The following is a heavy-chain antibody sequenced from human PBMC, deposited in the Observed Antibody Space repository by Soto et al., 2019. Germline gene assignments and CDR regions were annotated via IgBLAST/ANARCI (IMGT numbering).Heavy chain of an antibody. J-gene: IGHJ6*02. Sequence: PGESLKISCKGSGYTFPSYWIGWVRQIPGKGLEWMGIIYPGDSDARYSPSFQGHVTISADKSINTAYLQWRSLKASDTAMYYCARHNVRSFGVVNYYFGMDVWGQGTTVTVSS. CDR1: GYTFPSYW. CDR3: ARHNVRSFGVVNYYFGMDV. D-gene: IGHD3-3*01. CDR2: IYPGDSDA. V-gene: IGHV5-51*01.